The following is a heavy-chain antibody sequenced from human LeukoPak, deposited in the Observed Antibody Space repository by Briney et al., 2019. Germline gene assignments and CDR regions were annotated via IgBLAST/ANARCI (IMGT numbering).Heavy chain of an antibody. D-gene: IGHD3-10*01. CDR1: GFTFSSYW. CDR2: INSDCSST. J-gene: IGHJ3*02. CDR3: STGSGHAFDI. V-gene: IGHV3-74*01. Sequence: WGSLRLSCTASGFTFSSYWMHWVRQVPGKGLVWVSRINSDCSSTTYADSVKGRFTISRDNAKNTLYVQMNSLRAEDTAVYYCSTGSGHAFDIWGRGTMVTVSS.